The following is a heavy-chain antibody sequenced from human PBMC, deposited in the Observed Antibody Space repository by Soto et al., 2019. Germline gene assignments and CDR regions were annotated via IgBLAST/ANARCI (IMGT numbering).Heavy chain of an antibody. CDR1: GYTFTSYY. D-gene: IGHD3-3*01. J-gene: IGHJ6*02. CDR3: ARGSYYDFWSGYYRRGYYGMDV. Sequence: ASVKVSCKASGYTFTSYYMHWVRQAPGQGLEWMGIINPSGGSTSYAQKFQGRVTMTRDTSTSTVYMELSSLRSEDTAVYYCARGSYYDFWSGYYRRGYYGMDVWGQGTTVTVSS. CDR2: INPSGGST. V-gene: IGHV1-46*01.